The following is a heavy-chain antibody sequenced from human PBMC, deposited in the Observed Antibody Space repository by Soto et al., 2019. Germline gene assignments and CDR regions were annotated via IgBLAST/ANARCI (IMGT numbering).Heavy chain of an antibody. CDR3: ARDRVVGATGGMDV. J-gene: IGHJ6*02. Sequence: QVQLQESGPGLVKPSETLSLTCTVSGGSVSSGSYYWSWIRQPPGKGLEWIGYIYYSGSTNYNPSLKRRVTISVDTSKNQFSLKLSSVTAADTAVYYCARDRVVGATGGMDVWGQGTTVTVSS. CDR2: IYYSGST. D-gene: IGHD1-26*01. CDR1: GGSVSSGSYY. V-gene: IGHV4-61*01.